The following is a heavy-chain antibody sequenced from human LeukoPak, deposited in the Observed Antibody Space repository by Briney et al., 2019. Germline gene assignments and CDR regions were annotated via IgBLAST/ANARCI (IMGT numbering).Heavy chain of an antibody. D-gene: IGHD6-6*01. CDR1: GYTFTSYY. J-gene: IGHJ4*02. Sequence: ASVKVSCKASGYTFTSYYMHWVRQAPGQGLEWMGIINPSGGSTSYAQKFQGRVTMTRDMSTSTVYMELSSLRSDDTAVYYCAREGRGLSSSSSYYFDYWGQGTLVTVSS. V-gene: IGHV1-46*01. CDR2: INPSGGST. CDR3: AREGRGLSSSSSYYFDY.